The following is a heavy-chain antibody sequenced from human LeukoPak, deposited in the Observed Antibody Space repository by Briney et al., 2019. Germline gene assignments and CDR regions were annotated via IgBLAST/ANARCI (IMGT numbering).Heavy chain of an antibody. D-gene: IGHD5-18*01. CDR3: AREGVGYGYFGYMDV. J-gene: IGHJ6*03. CDR2: ISSASRTI. V-gene: IGHV3-48*04. CDR1: SGYS. Sequence: GGSLRLSCTASSGYSMNWVRQAPGKGLEWVAYISSASRTIYYADSVEGRFTISRDNAQNSLNLQMNSLRAEDTAVYYCAREGVGYGYFGYMDVWGKGTTVTVSS.